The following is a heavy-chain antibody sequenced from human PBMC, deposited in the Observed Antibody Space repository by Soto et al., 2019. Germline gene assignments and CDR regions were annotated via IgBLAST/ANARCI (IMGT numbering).Heavy chain of an antibody. V-gene: IGHV1-69*02. CDR3: AKLGGSYYDFDY. J-gene: IGHJ4*02. CDR1: GGTFSSYT. Sequence: AASVKVSCKASGGTFSSYTISWVRQAPGQGLEWMGRIIPILGIANYAQKFQGRVTITADKSTSTAYMELSSLRSEDTAVYYCAKLGGSYYDFDYWGQGTLVTVSS. CDR2: IIPILGIA. D-gene: IGHD1-26*01.